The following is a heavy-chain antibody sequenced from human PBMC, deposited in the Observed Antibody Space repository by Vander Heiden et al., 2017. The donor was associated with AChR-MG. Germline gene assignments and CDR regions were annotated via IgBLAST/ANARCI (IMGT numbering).Heavy chain of an antibody. V-gene: IGHV3-74*01. CDR3: TRGLDGGYSRDAFDI. CDR1: GFTLSGYW. J-gene: IGHJ3*02. CDR2: INSDGSST. Sequence: EVQLVESGGGLVQPGGSLRLSCAASGFTLSGYWMHWVRQAPGKGLMWVSRINSDGSSTTYADSVKGRFTISRDNAKDTLYLQMNSLRAEDTAVYYCTRGLDGGYSRDAFDIWGHGRMVTVSS. D-gene: IGHD6-13*01.